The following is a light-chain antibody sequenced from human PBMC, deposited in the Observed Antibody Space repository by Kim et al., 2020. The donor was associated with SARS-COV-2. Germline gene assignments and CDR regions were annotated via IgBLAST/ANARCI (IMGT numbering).Light chain of an antibody. Sequence: GQVRHLSCTGTDSGVGSYNPGSLYQPHPGKAPKLIIYEVSKRPSGVSNRFSGSKSGNTASLTISGLQAEDEADYYCCSYAGSSTWVFGGGTKVTVL. CDR1: DSGVGSYNP. CDR3: CSYAGSSTWV. V-gene: IGLV2-23*02. J-gene: IGLJ3*02. CDR2: EVS.